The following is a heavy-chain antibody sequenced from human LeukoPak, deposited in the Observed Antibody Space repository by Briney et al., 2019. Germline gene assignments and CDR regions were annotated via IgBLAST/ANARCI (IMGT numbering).Heavy chain of an antibody. CDR2: ISVDIGNT. V-gene: IGHV1-18*01. D-gene: IGHD2-15*01. Sequence: ASVKVSCKASGYNFPSHGISWVRQAPGQGLEWMGWISVDIGNTNYAQRLQGRVTMTTDTSTTTAYMELTSLTSDDTAVYHCARDRSGYCGGTSCLLFDYWGQGTLVTVSS. J-gene: IGHJ4*02. CDR1: GYNFPSHG. CDR3: ARDRSGYCGGTSCLLFDY.